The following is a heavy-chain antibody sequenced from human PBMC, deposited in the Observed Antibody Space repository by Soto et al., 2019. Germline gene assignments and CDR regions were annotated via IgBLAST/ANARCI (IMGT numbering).Heavy chain of an antibody. Sequence: GGSLRLSCAASGFTFSSYAMSWVRKAPGKGLEGVSAISGSGGSTYYADSVKGRFTISRDNSKNTLYLQMNSLRAEDTAVYYCAKDHHLRGSGSYYYYYGMDVWGQGTTVTVSS. CDR1: GFTFSSYA. D-gene: IGHD3-10*01. J-gene: IGHJ6*02. CDR2: ISGSGGST. CDR3: AKDHHLRGSGSYYYYYGMDV. V-gene: IGHV3-23*01.